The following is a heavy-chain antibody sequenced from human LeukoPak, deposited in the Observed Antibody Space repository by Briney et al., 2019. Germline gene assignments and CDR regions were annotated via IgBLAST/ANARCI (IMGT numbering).Heavy chain of an antibody. CDR2: ISGSGGST. Sequence: PGGSLRLSCAASGFTFSSYAMSWVRQAPGKGLEWVSAISGSGGSTYYADSVKGRFTISRDNSKNTLYLQMNSLRAEDTAVYYCAKALFLRWGSTDDAFDIWGQGTMVTVSS. J-gene: IGHJ3*02. V-gene: IGHV3-23*01. CDR3: AKALFLRWGSTDDAFDI. CDR1: GFTFSSYA. D-gene: IGHD2-21*01.